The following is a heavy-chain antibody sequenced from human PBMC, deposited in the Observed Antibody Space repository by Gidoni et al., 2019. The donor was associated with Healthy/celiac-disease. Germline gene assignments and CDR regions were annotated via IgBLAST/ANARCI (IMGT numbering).Heavy chain of an antibody. CDR1: GSTFSSYA. J-gene: IGHJ4*02. V-gene: IGHV3-23*01. CDR3: ALSSLEWLPSPHY. D-gene: IGHD3-3*01. CDR2: VSGRGGST. Sequence: EVQLLESGGGLVQPGGSLRLSCADSGSTFSSYAMSWVRQAPGKVLEWVSAVSGRGGSTYYADSVKGRFTISSDNSKNTLYLQMNSLRAEDTAVDYCALSSLEWLPSPHYWGQGTLVTVSS.